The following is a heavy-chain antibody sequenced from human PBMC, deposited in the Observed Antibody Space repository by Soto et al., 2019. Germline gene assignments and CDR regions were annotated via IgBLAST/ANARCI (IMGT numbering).Heavy chain of an antibody. V-gene: IGHV3-23*01. D-gene: IGHD2-8*01. Sequence: PGGSLRLSCAASGFSVSDYAMSWVRQAPGKGLEWVSSISGSGDGTYYGDSVKGRFTLSRDTSQKTLYLQMNNPRGEDTAVYFCTKSRRSVLMVYGFGGMDVWGRGTTVTVSS. CDR1: GFSVSDYA. CDR3: TKSRRSVLMVYGFGGMDV. J-gene: IGHJ6*02. CDR2: ISGSGDGT.